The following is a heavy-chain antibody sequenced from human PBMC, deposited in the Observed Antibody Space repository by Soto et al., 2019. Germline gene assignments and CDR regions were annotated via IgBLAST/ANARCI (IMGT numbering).Heavy chain of an antibody. CDR1: GGSISSSSYY. Sequence: QLQLQESGPGLVKPSETLSLTCTVSGGSISSSSYYWGWIRQPPGKGLEWIGSIYYSGSTYYNPSRTSRVTISVDTSKHPFSLKLSSVTAADTAVYSCARPHPHPYYFDYWGQGTLVTVSS. CDR3: ARPHPHPYYFDY. V-gene: IGHV4-39*01. CDR2: IYYSGST. J-gene: IGHJ4*02.